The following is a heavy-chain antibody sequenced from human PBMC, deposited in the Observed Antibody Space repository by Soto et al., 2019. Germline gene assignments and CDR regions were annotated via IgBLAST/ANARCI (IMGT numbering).Heavy chain of an antibody. CDR1: GYIFTSYW. CDR2: IYPGDSDT. J-gene: IGHJ3*02. V-gene: IGHV5-51*01. D-gene: IGHD3-22*01. CDR3: ARPNRPRTYYYDSSGYSGAFDI. Sequence: VESLKISCKASGYIFTSYWIGWVLQMPVKVLEWMGIIYPGDSDTRYSPSFQGQVTISADKSISTAYLQWSSLKASDTAMYYCARPNRPRTYYYDSSGYSGAFDIWGQGTMVTVSS.